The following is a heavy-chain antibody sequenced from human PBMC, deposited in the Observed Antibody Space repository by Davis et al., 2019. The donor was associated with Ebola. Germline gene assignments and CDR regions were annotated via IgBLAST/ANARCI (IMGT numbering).Heavy chain of an antibody. Sequence: GESLKISCAASGFTFSTYSMSWVRQAPGKGLEWVSSISSDSDYIYYADSVKGRFTISRDNAKNSLYLQMNSLRAEDTAVYYCARGGYSSGFLGSWGQGTLVTVSS. CDR3: ARGGYSSGFLGS. V-gene: IGHV3-21*01. CDR1: GFTFSTYS. CDR2: ISSDSDYI. J-gene: IGHJ4*02. D-gene: IGHD3-22*01.